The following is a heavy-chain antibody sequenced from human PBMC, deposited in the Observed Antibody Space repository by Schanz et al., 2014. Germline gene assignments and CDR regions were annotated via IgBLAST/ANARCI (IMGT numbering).Heavy chain of an antibody. J-gene: IGHJ4*02. CDR3: ARWFLIRGVILDS. Sequence: EVQLLESGGGLVQPGGSLRLSCLASGFAFSSYGMNWLRQAPGKGLEWVSVIGVDGTTTSYADSVKGRFTISRDNSKNTQYLQMNSLRADDKAMYYCARWFLIRGVILDSWGQGTLVNVSS. D-gene: IGHD3-10*01. V-gene: IGHV3-23*01. CDR2: IGVDGTTT. CDR1: GFAFSSYG.